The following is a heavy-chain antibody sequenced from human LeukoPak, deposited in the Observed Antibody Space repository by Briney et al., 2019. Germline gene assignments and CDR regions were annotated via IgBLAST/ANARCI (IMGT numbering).Heavy chain of an antibody. J-gene: IGHJ4*02. V-gene: IGHV3-23*01. D-gene: IGHD5-24*01. CDR1: VFTFTVYT. CDR3: APGWVDGN. CDR2: LSDAGDTT. Sequence: GGALRLSRAPSVFTFTVYTMRGGPHAPGEGMEWVSSLSDAGDTTYYADSVTGRFTISRDNSKNTLYLQMNSLRAGDTAVYYCAPGWVDGNWGQGTLVTVS.